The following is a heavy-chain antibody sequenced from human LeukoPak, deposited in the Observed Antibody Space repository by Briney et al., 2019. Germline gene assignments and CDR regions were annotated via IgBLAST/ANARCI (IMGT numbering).Heavy chain of an antibody. Sequence: GGSLRLSCAASGSTFDDYAMHWVRQAPGKGLEWVSGISWNSGSIGYADSVKGRFTISRDNAKNSLYLQMNSLRAEDTALYYCAKADGYYYDSSPFDYWGQGTLVTVSS. CDR3: AKADGYYYDSSPFDY. CDR2: ISWNSGSI. D-gene: IGHD3-22*01. J-gene: IGHJ4*02. V-gene: IGHV3-9*01. CDR1: GSTFDDYA.